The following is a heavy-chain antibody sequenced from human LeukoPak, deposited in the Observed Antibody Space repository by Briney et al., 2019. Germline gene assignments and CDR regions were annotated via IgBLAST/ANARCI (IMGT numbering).Heavy chain of an antibody. CDR2: IIRDGTGT. Sequence: GGSLRLSCAASGFTLSSKLMHWVRQAPGTGLVWVSRIIRDGTGTDYADSVKGRFTISRDIATNTLYLQMNSLRAEDTAVYYCARAVGYGAGSYGFDIWGQGTTVTVSS. CDR1: GFTLSSKL. D-gene: IGHD3-10*01. CDR3: ARAVGYGAGSYGFDI. V-gene: IGHV3-74*01. J-gene: IGHJ3*02.